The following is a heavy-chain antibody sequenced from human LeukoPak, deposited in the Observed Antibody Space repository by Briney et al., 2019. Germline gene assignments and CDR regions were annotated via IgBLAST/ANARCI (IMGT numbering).Heavy chain of an antibody. Sequence: GASVKVSCKASGYTFTTYAMHWVRQAPGQRLEWMGWINAGNGNTKYSQKFQARVTITRDTSASTAYMELSSLRSEDTAVYYCARDPIGSRWPYYFDYWGLGTLVTVS. V-gene: IGHV1-3*01. CDR3: ARDPIGSRWPYYFDY. CDR2: INAGNGNT. CDR1: GYTFTTYA. J-gene: IGHJ4*02. D-gene: IGHD6-13*01.